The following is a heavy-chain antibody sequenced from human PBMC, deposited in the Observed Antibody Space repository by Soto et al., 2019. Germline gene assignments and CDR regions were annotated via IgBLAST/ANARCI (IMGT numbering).Heavy chain of an antibody. CDR1: GFTFTRYS. D-gene: IGHD1-1*01. V-gene: IGHV3-21*04. CDR2: ISSTTNYI. CDR3: ARKPGGWFDP. J-gene: IGHJ5*02. Sequence: GGSLRLSCAASGFTFTRYSMNWVRQAPGKGLEWVSSISSTTNYIYYGDSMKGQVTISADKSISTAYLQWSSLKASDTAMYYCARKPGGWFDPWGQGTLVTVSS.